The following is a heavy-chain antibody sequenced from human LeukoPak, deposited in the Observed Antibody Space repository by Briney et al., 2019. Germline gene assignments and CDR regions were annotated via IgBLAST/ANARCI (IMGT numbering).Heavy chain of an antibody. Sequence: GGSLRLSCAASGFTFSNYGMLWVRQAPGKGLEWVSFIRSDGSNKYYADSVKGRFTISRDNSKNTLYLQMNSLRVEDTAVYYCAKDRTGLGDFVDYWGQGTLVSVSS. J-gene: IGHJ4*02. CDR1: GFTFSNYG. CDR3: AKDRTGLGDFVDY. D-gene: IGHD2-21*02. V-gene: IGHV3-30*02. CDR2: IRSDGSNK.